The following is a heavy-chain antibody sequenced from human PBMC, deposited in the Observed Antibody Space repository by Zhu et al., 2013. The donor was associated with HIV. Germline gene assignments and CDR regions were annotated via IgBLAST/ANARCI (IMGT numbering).Heavy chain of an antibody. J-gene: IGHJ4*02. CDR1: DYSISSGYY. CDR2: IYHSGST. Sequence: QVQLQESGPGLVKPSETLSLTCAVSDYSISSGYYWGWIRQPPGKGLEWIGNIYHSGSTYYNPSLKSRVTISVDTSKNQFSLKLSSVTAADTAVYYCARGPSQGGYYYDSTAYYVDFDYWGQGTLVTVSS. D-gene: IGHD3-22*01. V-gene: IGHV4-38-2*01. CDR3: ARGPSQGGYYYDSTAYYVDFDY.